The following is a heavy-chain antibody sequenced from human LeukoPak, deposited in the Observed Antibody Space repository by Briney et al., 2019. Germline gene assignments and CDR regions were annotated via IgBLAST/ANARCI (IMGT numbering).Heavy chain of an antibody. CDR3: AREGATIPFDY. V-gene: IGHV1-3*01. CDR1: GYTFTSYA. CDR2: INAGNGNT. D-gene: IGHD5-12*01. Sequence: ASVKVSCKASGYTFTSYAMHWVRQAPGQRLEWMGWINAGNGNTQYSQKFQGRVTITRDTSASTAYMELSSLRSEDTAVYYCAREGATIPFDYWGQGTLVTVSS. J-gene: IGHJ4*02.